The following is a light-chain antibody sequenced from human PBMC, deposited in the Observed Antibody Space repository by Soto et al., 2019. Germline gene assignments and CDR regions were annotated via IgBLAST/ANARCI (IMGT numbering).Light chain of an antibody. J-gene: IGLJ2*01. CDR1: SSNIGNNY. CDR3: GTWDSSLSAVV. V-gene: IGLV1-51*01. Sequence: QSVLTQPPSVSGPPGKKVTISGPGSSSNIGNNYLSWYQQLPGTAPKLLIYDNNKRPSGIPDRFSGSKSGTSATLGITGLQTGDEADYYCGTWDSSLSAVVFGGGTKLTVL. CDR2: DNN.